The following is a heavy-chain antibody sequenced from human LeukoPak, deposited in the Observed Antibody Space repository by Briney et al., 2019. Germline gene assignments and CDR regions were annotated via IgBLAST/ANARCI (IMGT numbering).Heavy chain of an antibody. J-gene: IGHJ6*02. CDR1: GYTFTSYG. Sequence: GASVKVSCKASGYTFTSYGISWVRQAPGQGLEWMGWISAYNGNTDYAQKLQGGVTMTTDTSTSTAYMELRSLRSDDTAVYYCARDWKVVPAAISYGMDVWGQGTTVTVSS. CDR2: ISAYNGNT. CDR3: ARDWKVVPAAISYGMDV. V-gene: IGHV1-18*01. D-gene: IGHD2-2*01.